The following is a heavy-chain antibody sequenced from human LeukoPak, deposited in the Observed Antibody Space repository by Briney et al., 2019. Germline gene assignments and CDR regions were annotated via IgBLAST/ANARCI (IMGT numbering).Heavy chain of an antibody. J-gene: IGHJ5*02. Sequence: ASVKVSCKASGYTFTSYDINWVRQATGQGLEWMGWMNPNSGNTGYAQKFQGRVTMTRNTSISTAYMELSSLRSEDTAVYYCARVSWNRNWFDPWDQGTLVTVSS. CDR1: GYTFTSYD. V-gene: IGHV1-8*01. D-gene: IGHD1-1*01. CDR3: ARVSWNRNWFDP. CDR2: MNPNSGNT.